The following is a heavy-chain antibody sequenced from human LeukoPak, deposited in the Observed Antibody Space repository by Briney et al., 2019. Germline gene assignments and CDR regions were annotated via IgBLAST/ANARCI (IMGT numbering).Heavy chain of an antibody. V-gene: IGHV3-23*01. CDR1: GFTFSSYA. CDR3: AKAQSRLGRSQLLHYYYYYGMDV. Sequence: PGGSLRLSCAASGFTFSSYAMSWVRQAPGKGLEWVSAISGSGGSTYYADSVKGRFTISRDNSKNTLYLQMNSLRAEDTAVYYCAKAQSRLGRSQLLHYYYYYGMDVWGQGTTVTVSS. D-gene: IGHD2-2*01. J-gene: IGHJ6*02. CDR2: ISGSGGST.